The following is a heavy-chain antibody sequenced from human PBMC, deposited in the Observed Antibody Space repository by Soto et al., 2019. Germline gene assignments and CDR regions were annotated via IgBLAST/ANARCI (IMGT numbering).Heavy chain of an antibody. D-gene: IGHD3-3*01. V-gene: IGHV4-34*01. CDR1: GGSFSRYE. CDR2: INHSGST. Sequence: ETLSLTCAVYGGSFSRYEWNWIRQPPGKGLEWIGEINHSGSTNYNPSLKSRVTISVDTSKNQFSLKLSSLSAADTAVYYCARGSVRFDPWGQGTLVTVSS. J-gene: IGHJ5*02. CDR3: ARGSVRFDP.